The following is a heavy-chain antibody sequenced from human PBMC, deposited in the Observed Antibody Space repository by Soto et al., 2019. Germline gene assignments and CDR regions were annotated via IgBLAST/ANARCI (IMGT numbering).Heavy chain of an antibody. CDR2: IKRDGSEI. V-gene: IGHV3-7*03. Sequence: GGSLRLSCAASGFTFSGYWMSWVRQAPGKGLEWVANIKRDGSEIYYVDSVKGRFTISRDNAKDSLYLQMNSLRAEDTAVYYCARAPYCTGGSCSSRVPDYWGQGTPVTVSS. CDR1: GFTFSGYW. CDR3: ARAPYCTGGSCSSRVPDY. D-gene: IGHD2-15*01. J-gene: IGHJ4*02.